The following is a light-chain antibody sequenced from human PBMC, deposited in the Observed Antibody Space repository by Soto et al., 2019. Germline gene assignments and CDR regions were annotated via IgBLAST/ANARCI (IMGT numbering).Light chain of an antibody. J-gene: IGKJ1*01. CDR1: ESLLYSTGYTY. Sequence: DIVMTQSPLSLPVSPGEPASISCRSSESLLYSTGYTYLDWYLQKPGQSPQLLIYLGSNRASGVPDRFSGSGSGTDFTLKISRMEAEDVGVYYCMQALQTPPTFGQGTKVEI. CDR2: LGS. CDR3: MQALQTPPT. V-gene: IGKV2-28*01.